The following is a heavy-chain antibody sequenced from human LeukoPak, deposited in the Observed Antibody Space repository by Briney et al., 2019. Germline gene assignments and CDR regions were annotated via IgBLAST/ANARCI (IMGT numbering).Heavy chain of an antibody. V-gene: IGHV1-69*04. J-gene: IGHJ4*02. CDR3: ARAIVRSTGSVDIDY. Sequence: GASVKVSCKASGGTFSSYAISWVRQAPGQGLECMGRIIPILGIANYAQKFQGRVTITADKSTSTAYMELSSLRSEDTAVYYCARAIVRSTGSVDIDYWGQGTLVTVSS. D-gene: IGHD3-10*01. CDR1: GGTFSSYA. CDR2: IIPILGIA.